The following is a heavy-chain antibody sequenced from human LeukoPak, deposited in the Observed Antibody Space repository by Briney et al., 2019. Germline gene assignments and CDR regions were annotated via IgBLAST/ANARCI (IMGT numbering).Heavy chain of an antibody. CDR2: ISSSSSTI. CDR3: ASSMVRGVNQY. D-gene: IGHD3-10*01. V-gene: IGHV3-48*01. CDR1: GFTYSSYS. Sequence: GGSLRLSCAASGFTYSSYSMNWVRQAPGKGLEWVSYISSSSSTIYYADSVKGRFTISRDNAKNSLYLQMNSLRAEDTAVYYCASSMVRGVNQYWGQGTLVTVSS. J-gene: IGHJ4*02.